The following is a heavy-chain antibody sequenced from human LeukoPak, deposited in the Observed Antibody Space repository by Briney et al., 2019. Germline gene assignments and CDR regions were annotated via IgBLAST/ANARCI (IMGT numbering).Heavy chain of an antibody. CDR1: GYSISSGYY. J-gene: IGHJ5*02. V-gene: IGHV4-38-2*02. Sequence: SETLSLTCTVSGYSISSGYYWGWIRQPPGKGLEWIGSIYHSGSTYYNPSLKSRVTISVDTSKNQFSLKLSSVTAADTAVYYCARERKILLEWLFPPGSWFDPWGQGTLVTVSS. CDR3: ARERKILLEWLFPPGSWFDP. D-gene: IGHD3-3*01. CDR2: IYHSGST.